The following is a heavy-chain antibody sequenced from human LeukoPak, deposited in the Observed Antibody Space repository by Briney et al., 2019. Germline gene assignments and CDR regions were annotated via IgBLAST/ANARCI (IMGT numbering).Heavy chain of an antibody. CDR1: GFTFSSYG. CDR3: AKETTVTPGNVNWFDP. D-gene: IGHD4-17*01. V-gene: IGHV3-23*01. J-gene: IGHJ5*02. Sequence: QSGGSLRLSCAASGFTFSSYGMSWVRQAPGKGLEWVSAISGSGGSTYYADSVKGRFTISRDNSKNTLYLQMNSLRAEDTAVYYCAKETTVTPGNVNWFDPWGQGTLVTVSS. CDR2: ISGSGGST.